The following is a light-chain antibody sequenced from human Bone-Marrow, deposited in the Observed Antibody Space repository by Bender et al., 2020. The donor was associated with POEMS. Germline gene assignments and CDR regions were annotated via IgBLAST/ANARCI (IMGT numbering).Light chain of an antibody. V-gene: IGLV2-14*02. J-gene: IGLJ2*01. Sequence: QSALTQPASMSGSPGQSITISCTGLIYDLVSWFQQHPGRAPRLLIYDVTKRPSGVSSRFSGSKSVNTASLTISGLQAEDEADYYCISYTTSATGHVIIGGGTKLTVL. CDR3: ISYTTSATGHVI. CDR2: DVT. CDR1: IYDL.